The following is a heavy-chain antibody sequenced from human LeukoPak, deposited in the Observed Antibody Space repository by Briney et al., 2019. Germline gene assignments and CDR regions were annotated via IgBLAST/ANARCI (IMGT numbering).Heavy chain of an antibody. V-gene: IGHV3-23*01. CDR1: GFIFSSYA. CDR3: ARAKIAAAGTGAFDV. Sequence: GGSLRLSCAASGFIFSSYAMTWVRQAPGKGLEWVSAFSATDGSAQYAESVEGRFTISRDNSKNTLFLQMNSLGAEDTAVYYCARAKIAAAGTGAFDVWGQGTLVTVSP. CDR2: FSATDGSA. J-gene: IGHJ3*01. D-gene: IGHD6-13*01.